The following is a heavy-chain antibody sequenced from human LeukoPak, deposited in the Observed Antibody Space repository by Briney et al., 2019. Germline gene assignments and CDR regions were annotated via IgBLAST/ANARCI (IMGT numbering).Heavy chain of an antibody. V-gene: IGHV3-21*01. CDR3: ARVSRDMTSPFDY. Sequence: GGSLRLSCAASGFTFSSYAMSWVRQAPGKGLEWVSSITSGSSYIYYADSVKGRFTISRDNAKNSLDLLMNSLRAEDTAVYYCARVSRDMTSPFDYWGQGTRVTVSS. J-gene: IGHJ4*02. CDR1: GFTFSSYA. CDR2: ITSGSSYI. D-gene: IGHD2-15*01.